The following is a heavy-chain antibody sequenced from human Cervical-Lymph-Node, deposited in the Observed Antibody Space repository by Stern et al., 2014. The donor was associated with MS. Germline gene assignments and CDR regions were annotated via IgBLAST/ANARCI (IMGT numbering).Heavy chain of an antibody. CDR3: VRAGSSGWHVPGHWFDP. V-gene: IGHV3-21*01. J-gene: IGHJ5*02. Sequence: EVQLVESGGGLVKPGGSLRLSCAASGFTFSTYFMTWVRQAPGKGLEWVSSISSTRTYSYYGDSVECRFTISRDNAKNSLYLQMINLRVEDTAVYYCVRAGSSGWHVPGHWFDPWGQGTLVTVSS. CDR2: ISSTRTYS. D-gene: IGHD6-19*01. CDR1: GFTFSTYF.